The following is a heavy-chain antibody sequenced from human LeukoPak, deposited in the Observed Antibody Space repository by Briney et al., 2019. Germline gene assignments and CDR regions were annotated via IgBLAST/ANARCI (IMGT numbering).Heavy chain of an antibody. Sequence: GGSLRLSCAASGFTFSSYAMSWVRQAPGKGLEWVSGISGSGGGTYYADSVKGRFTISRDNSKNTLYLQIDSLRAEDTAVYYCAKDMIVVIPTAREYFDYWGQGTLVTVSS. V-gene: IGHV3-23*01. J-gene: IGHJ4*02. CDR3: AKDMIVVIPTAREYFDY. D-gene: IGHD2-2*01. CDR1: GFTFSSYA. CDR2: ISGSGGGT.